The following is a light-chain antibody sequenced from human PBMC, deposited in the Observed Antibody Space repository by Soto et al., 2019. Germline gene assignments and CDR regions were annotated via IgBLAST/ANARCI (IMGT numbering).Light chain of an antibody. V-gene: IGLV2-14*03. CDR2: DVN. Sequence: QSALTQPASVSGSPGQSITISCTGTSSDVGSYNFVSWYQHHPGKVPKLIIFDVNNRPSGISNRFSGSKSDNTASLTISGLQAEDEADYYCTSYTKIGTYILVTGTKVTV. J-gene: IGLJ1*01. CDR1: SSDVGSYNF. CDR3: TSYTKIGTYI.